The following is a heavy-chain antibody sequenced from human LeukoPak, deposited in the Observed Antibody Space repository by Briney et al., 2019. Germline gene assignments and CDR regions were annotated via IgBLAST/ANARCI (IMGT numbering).Heavy chain of an antibody. V-gene: IGHV3-23*01. D-gene: IGHD2-2*01. CDR1: GFTFSSYA. J-gene: IGHJ6*02. CDR2: ISARGGNT. CDR3: ARDPTTSCYPDPVCYYYGMDV. Sequence: GGSLRLSCAASGFTFSSYAMNWVRQAPGEGLEWVSAISARGGNTYYADSVKGRFTISRDNSKNTLYLQMNSLRAEDTAVYYCARDPTTSCYPDPVCYYYGMDVWGQGTTVTVSS.